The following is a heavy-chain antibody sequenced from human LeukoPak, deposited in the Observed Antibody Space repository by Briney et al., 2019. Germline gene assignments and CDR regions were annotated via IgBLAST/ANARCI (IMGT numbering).Heavy chain of an antibody. CDR2: ISAYNGNA. CDR3: ARELSSGYSPDAFDI. J-gene: IGHJ3*02. CDR1: GYTFTSYG. D-gene: IGHD5-18*01. Sequence: GASVKVSCKASGYTFTSYGISWVRQAPGQGLEWMGWISAYNGNANYAQKLQGRVTMTTDTSTSTAYMELRSLRSDDTAVYYCARELSSGYSPDAFDIWGQGTMVTVSS. V-gene: IGHV1-18*01.